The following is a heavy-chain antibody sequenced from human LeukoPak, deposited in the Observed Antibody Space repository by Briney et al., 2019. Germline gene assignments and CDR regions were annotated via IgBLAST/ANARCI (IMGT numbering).Heavy chain of an antibody. V-gene: IGHV3-48*01. Sequence: GGSLSLSCAASGFTFSSYSMTWVRQAPGKGREWVSYISSSSSTIYYADSVKGRFTISRDNAKNSLYLQMNSLRAEDTAVYYCARGRSSSWPYNWFDPWGQGTLVTVSS. CDR1: GFTFSSYS. J-gene: IGHJ5*02. D-gene: IGHD6-13*01. CDR2: ISSSSSTI. CDR3: ARGRSSSWPYNWFDP.